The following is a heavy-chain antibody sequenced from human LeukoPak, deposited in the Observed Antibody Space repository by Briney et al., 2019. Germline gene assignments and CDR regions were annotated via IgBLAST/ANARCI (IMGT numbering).Heavy chain of an antibody. Sequence: ASETLPLTCTVSGGSISRGSYYWGWIRQPPGKGLEWIGTIYTSGSTNYNPSLKSRVTISGDTSKNQFSLRLSSVTAADTAVYYCARASYSYDINGWVPFDYWGQGTLVTVSS. CDR3: ARASYSYDINGWVPFDY. J-gene: IGHJ4*02. CDR1: GGSISRGSYY. V-gene: IGHV4-39*07. D-gene: IGHD3-22*01. CDR2: IYTSGST.